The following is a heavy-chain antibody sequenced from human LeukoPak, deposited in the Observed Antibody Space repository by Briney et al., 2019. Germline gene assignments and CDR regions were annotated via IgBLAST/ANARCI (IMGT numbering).Heavy chain of an antibody. CDR2: ISSSSSYI. CDR1: GFTFSSYA. CDR3: ARPNYYDSSGYNPPYYYYGMDV. J-gene: IGHJ6*02. D-gene: IGHD3-22*01. V-gene: IGHV3-21*01. Sequence: PGGSLRLSCAASGFTFSSYAMHWVRQAPGKGLEWVSSISSSSSYIYYADSVKGRFTISRDNAKNSLYLQMNSLRAEDTAVYYCARPNYYDSSGYNPPYYYYGMDVWGQGTTVTVSS.